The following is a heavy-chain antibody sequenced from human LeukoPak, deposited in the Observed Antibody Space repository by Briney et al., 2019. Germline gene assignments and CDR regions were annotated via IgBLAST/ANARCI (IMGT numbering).Heavy chain of an antibody. CDR2: ISWDGGST. CDR1: GFTFDDYT. D-gene: IGHD1-14*01. V-gene: IGHV3-43*01. Sequence: GGSLRLSCAASGFTFDDYTMHWVRQAPGKGLEWVSLISWDGGSTYYADSVKGRFTISRDNSKNSLYLQMNSLRAEDTAVYYCARTPRGATSWFDPWGQGTLVTVSS. J-gene: IGHJ5*02. CDR3: ARTPRGATSWFDP.